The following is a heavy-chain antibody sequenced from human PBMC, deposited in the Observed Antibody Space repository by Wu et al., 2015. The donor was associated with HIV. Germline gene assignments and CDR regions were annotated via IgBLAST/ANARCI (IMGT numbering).Heavy chain of an antibody. CDR2: INPNSGGT. J-gene: IGHJ3*02. CDR1: IHLHRLL. V-gene: IGHV1-2*02. D-gene: IGHD3-10*01. Sequence: QVQRGAGLGREVKKPWGLSEGLLQGFWIHLHRLLYALGATGPGQGLEWMGWINPNSGGTNYAQKFQGRVTMTRDTSISTAYMELSRLRSDDTAVYYCARDRKYYYGSGSYLESYAFDIWGQGTMVTVSS. CDR3: ARDRKYYYGSGSYLESYAFDI.